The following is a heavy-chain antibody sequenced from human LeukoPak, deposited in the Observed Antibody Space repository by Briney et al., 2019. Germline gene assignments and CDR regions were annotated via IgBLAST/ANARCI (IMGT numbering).Heavy chain of an antibody. CDR1: GFTFSSYS. V-gene: IGHV3-21*01. CDR2: ISSSSYI. D-gene: IGHD2-2*02. CDR3: ARDCSSTSCYTSGGDY. J-gene: IGHJ4*02. Sequence: GGSLRLSCAASGFTFSSYSMNWVRQAPGKGLEWVSSISSSSYIYYADSVKGRFTISRDNAKNSLYLQMNSLRAEDTAVYYCARDCSSTSCYTSGGDYWGQGTLVTVSS.